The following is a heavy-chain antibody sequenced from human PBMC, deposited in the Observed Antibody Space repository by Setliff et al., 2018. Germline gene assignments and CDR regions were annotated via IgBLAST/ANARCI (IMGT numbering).Heavy chain of an antibody. CDR2: IKGDGSEK. CDR3: GRAGKPYAIDI. CDR1: GFTFGIYW. J-gene: IGHJ3*02. Sequence: GSLRLSCSVPGFTFGIYWMSWVRQAPGKGLEWVANIKGDGSEKYYVDSVKGRFAVSRDNAKNSLFLQMDSLTVEDTAVYYCGRAGKPYAIDIWGQGTMVTVSS. V-gene: IGHV3-7*04.